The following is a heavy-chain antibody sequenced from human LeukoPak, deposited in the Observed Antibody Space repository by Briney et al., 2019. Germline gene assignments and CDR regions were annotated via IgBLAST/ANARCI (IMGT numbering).Heavy chain of an antibody. J-gene: IGHJ4*02. CDR1: GGSISSGGYS. Sequence: SQTLSLTCAVSGGSISSGGYSWSWIRQPPGKGLEWIGYIYHSGSTYYNPSLKSRVTISVDRSKNQFSLKLSSVTAADTAVYYCARAPKDSSSWYSYWGQGTLVTVSS. CDR2: IYHSGST. CDR3: ARAPKDSSSWYSY. D-gene: IGHD6-13*01. V-gene: IGHV4-30-2*01.